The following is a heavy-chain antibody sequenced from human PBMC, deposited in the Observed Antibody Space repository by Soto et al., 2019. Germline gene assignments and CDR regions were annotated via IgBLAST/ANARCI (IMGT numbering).Heavy chain of an antibody. CDR1: GYTFSDHD. CDR3: ARVGGNWNDDCFDC. J-gene: IGHJ4*02. CDR2: MNPNSGDT. Sequence: QVQLVQSGAEVKKPGASVKVSCKASGYTFSDHDINWVRQASGQGPEWLGWMNPNSGDTGYAQNFQGRVTMTRDTSKRTAYMELSSLRSEDTAVYYCARVGGNWNDDCFDCWGQGTLVTVSS. V-gene: IGHV1-8*01. D-gene: IGHD1-1*01.